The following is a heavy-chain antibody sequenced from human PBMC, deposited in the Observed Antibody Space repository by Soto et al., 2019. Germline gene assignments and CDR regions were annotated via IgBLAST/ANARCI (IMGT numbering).Heavy chain of an antibody. CDR2: INADYGNT. D-gene: IGHD5-18*01. CDR3: ARCIQGDYYYGMDV. V-gene: IGHV1-18*01. Sequence: QAQLVQSGAEVRKPGASVKVSCKASGYTFYSHSISWVRQAPGQGLEWMGRINADYGNTQYAQKFRGRVTMTTDTSTTTVYMELTNLRSDYTAVYYCARCIQGDYYYGMDVWGQGTTVPVSS. CDR1: GYTFYSHS. J-gene: IGHJ6*02.